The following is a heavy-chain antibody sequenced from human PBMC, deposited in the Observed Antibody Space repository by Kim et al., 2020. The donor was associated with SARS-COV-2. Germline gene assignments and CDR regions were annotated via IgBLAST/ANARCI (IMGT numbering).Heavy chain of an antibody. CDR3: AKDRVAVAGTYYFDY. V-gene: IGHV3-33*06. J-gene: IGHJ4*02. Sequence: DSVKGRFTISGDNSKNTLYLQMNSLRAEDTAVYYCAKDRVAVAGTYYFDYWGQGTLVTVSS. D-gene: IGHD6-19*01.